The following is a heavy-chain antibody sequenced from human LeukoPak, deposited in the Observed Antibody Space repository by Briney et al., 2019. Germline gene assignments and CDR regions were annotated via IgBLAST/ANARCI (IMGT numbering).Heavy chain of an antibody. J-gene: IGHJ4*02. V-gene: IGHV3-21*01. CDR3: ARDLDYDILTGSIDY. CDR1: GFTFSSYS. Sequence: GGSLRLSCAASGFTFSSYSMNWVRQAPGKGLEWVSSISSSSSYIYYADSVKGRFTISRDNAKNSLYLQMNSLRAEDTAVYYCARDLDYDILTGSIDYLGQGTLVTVSS. D-gene: IGHD3-9*01. CDR2: ISSSSSYI.